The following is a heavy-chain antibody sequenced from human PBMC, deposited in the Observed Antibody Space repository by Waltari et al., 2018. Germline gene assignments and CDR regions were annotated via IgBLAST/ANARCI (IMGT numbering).Heavy chain of an antibody. V-gene: IGHV3-23*01. CDR3: AKEYERYNCTPGY. J-gene: IGHJ4*02. Sequence: EVQLLESGGGLVQPGGSLRLSCAASGFTFSSYAMSWVRQAPGKGLEWVSAVSGSGGSTYYAAPVKGRFTNSRDNSKNTLNLQMNSLRAEDTAVYYCAKEYERYNCTPGYWGQGTLVTVSS. D-gene: IGHD1-20*01. CDR1: GFTFSSYA. CDR2: VSGSGGST.